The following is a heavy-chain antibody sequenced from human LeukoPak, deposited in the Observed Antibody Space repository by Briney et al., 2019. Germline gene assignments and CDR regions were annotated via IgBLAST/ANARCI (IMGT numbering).Heavy chain of an antibody. Sequence: GGTLRLSCAASGFTFSSYWMHCVRQPPGKGLVWVSHINTDGGSTTYGDPAKGRFTTSRDNAKNTLYLQMNSLGVEDTAVYYCARGTATTAGIDYWGQGTLVTVSS. D-gene: IGHD6-13*01. CDR3: ARGTATTAGIDY. CDR1: GFTFSSYW. V-gene: IGHV3-74*01. J-gene: IGHJ4*02. CDR2: INTDGGST.